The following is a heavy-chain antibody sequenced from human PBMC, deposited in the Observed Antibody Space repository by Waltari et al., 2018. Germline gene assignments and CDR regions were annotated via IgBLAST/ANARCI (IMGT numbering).Heavy chain of an antibody. V-gene: IGHV4-34*01. CDR3: ARGSYFTDNDGYTHRAALDL. D-gene: IGHD5-12*01. J-gene: IGHJ5*02. CDR2: INHNGYI. Sequence: QVQLNQWGAGLLKPSGTLSLTCAVSSGSFSTYYWTWIRQSPGKGLEWIAEINHNGYIKPNPSLESRVTISVDTSRKQISLSLTSVTAADTAVYYCARGSYFTDNDGYTHRAALDLWGQGSQVTVSS. CDR1: SGSFSTYY.